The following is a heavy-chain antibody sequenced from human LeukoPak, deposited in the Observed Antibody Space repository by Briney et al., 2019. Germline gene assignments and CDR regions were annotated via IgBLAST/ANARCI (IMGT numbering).Heavy chain of an antibody. CDR2: IKSKTDGGTT. CDR1: GFTFSSYW. V-gene: IGHV3-15*01. D-gene: IGHD4-17*01. Sequence: SGGSLRLSCAASGFTFSSYWMSWVRQAPGKGLEWVGRIKSKTDGGTTDYAAPVKGRFTISRDDSKNTLYLQMNSLKTEDTAVYYCTTDPGSYGEPDYWGQGTLVTVSS. J-gene: IGHJ4*02. CDR3: TTDPGSYGEPDY.